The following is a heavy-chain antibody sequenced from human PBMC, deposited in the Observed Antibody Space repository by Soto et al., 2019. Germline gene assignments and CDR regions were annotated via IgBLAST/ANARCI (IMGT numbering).Heavy chain of an antibody. CDR1: GFTFSDYY. J-gene: IGHJ6*02. CDR3: ARCFPGTAMVSSCYGMDV. CDR2: ISSSGSTI. Sequence: QVQLVESGGGLVKPGGSLRLSCAASGFTFSDYYMSWIRQAPGKGLEWVSYISSSGSTIYYADSVKGRFTISRDNAKNSLYLQMTSLRAEDTAVYYGARCFPGTAMVSSCYGMDVWGQGTTVTVSS. V-gene: IGHV3-11*01. D-gene: IGHD5-18*01.